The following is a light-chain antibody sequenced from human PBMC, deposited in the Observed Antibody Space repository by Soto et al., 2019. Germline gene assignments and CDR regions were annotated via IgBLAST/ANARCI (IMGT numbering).Light chain of an antibody. CDR3: QQYGSPPIT. CDR2: AAS. Sequence: DIQMTQSPTTLSASVGDRVSITCRASQSVSRYLNWYQQKPGKAPKLLIYAASSLHSGVPSRFSGSGSGTDFTLTISRLEPEDFAVYYCQQYGSPPITFGQGTRLEIK. CDR1: QSVSRY. V-gene: IGKV1-39*01. J-gene: IGKJ5*01.